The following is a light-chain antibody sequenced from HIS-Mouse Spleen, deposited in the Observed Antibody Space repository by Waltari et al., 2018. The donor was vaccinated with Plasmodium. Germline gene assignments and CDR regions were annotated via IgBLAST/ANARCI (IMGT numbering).Light chain of an antibody. Sequence: QSALTQPASVSGSPGQSITISCTGTSSDVGSYNLVSWYPQTPGKAPKLMIYEGSKRPSGVSNRFSGAKSGNTASLTISGLQAEDEADYYCCSYAGSSTFVVFGGGTKLTVL. V-gene: IGLV2-23*03. CDR3: CSYAGSSTFVV. J-gene: IGLJ2*01. CDR2: EGS. CDR1: SSDVGSYNL.